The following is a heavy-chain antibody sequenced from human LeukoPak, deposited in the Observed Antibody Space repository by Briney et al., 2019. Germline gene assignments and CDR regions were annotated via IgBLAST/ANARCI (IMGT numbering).Heavy chain of an antibody. J-gene: IGHJ4*02. CDR2: IYYSGTT. D-gene: IGHD3-3*01. CDR1: GGSISSGGYY. Sequence: SETLSLTCTVSGGSISSGGYYWSWIRQHPGKGLEWIGYIYYSGTTYYNPSLKSRVTISVDTSKNQFSLKLSSVTAADTAVYYCARSRFLEWLVLDYWGQGTLVTVFS. V-gene: IGHV4-31*03. CDR3: ARSRFLEWLVLDY.